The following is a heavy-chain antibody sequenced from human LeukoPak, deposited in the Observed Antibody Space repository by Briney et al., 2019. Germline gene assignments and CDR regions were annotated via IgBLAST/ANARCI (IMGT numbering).Heavy chain of an antibody. CDR2: IYYSGST. Sequence: PSETLSLTCTVSGGSISSGGYYWSWIRQHPGKGLEWIGYIYYSGSTYYNPSLKSRVTISVDTSKNQFSLKLSSVTAADTAVYYCARAPLPYYYYGMDVWGQGTTVTVSS. J-gene: IGHJ6*02. V-gene: IGHV4-30-4*08. CDR1: GGSISSGGYY. CDR3: ARAPLPYYYYGMDV.